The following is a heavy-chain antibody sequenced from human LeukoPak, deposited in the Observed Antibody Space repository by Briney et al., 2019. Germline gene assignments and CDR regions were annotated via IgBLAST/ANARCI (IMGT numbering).Heavy chain of an antibody. Sequence: GGSLRLSCAASGFTFDDYAMHWVRQAPGKGLEWVSGISWNSGSIVYADSVKGRFTITRDNAKNSLYLQMNSLRAEDTALYYCAKDIATGNRLYYFDYWGQGTLVTVSS. J-gene: IGHJ4*02. V-gene: IGHV3-9*01. CDR1: GFTFDDYA. CDR3: AKDIATGNRLYYFDY. CDR2: ISWNSGSI. D-gene: IGHD1-14*01.